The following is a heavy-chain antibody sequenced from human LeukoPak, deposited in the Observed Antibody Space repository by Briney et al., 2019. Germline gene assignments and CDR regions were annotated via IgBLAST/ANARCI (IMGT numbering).Heavy chain of an antibody. D-gene: IGHD7-27*01. CDR3: AKVQLGIGIDY. CDR2: ISDGGSRA. J-gene: IGHJ4*02. Sequence: GGSLRLSCAASGFSFSIYAVSWVRQAPGKGLEWVPGISDGGSRAYYADSVKGRFTISRDDSKNTLYLQMNSLRAEDTAVYYRAKVQLGIGIDYWGQGTLVTVSS. CDR1: GFSFSIYA. V-gene: IGHV3-23*01.